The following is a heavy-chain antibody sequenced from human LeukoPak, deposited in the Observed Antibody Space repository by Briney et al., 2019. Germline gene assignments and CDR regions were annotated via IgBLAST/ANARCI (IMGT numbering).Heavy chain of an antibody. CDR2: IYYSGST. Sequence: SETLSLTCTVSGGSISSGGYYWSWIRQHPGKGLEWIGYIYYSGSTYYNPSLKSRVTISVDTSKNQFSLKLSSVTAADTAVYYCARGVYYDFWSGYMPHALDIWGQGTMVTVSS. V-gene: IGHV4-31*03. D-gene: IGHD3-3*01. J-gene: IGHJ3*02. CDR1: GGSISSGGYY. CDR3: ARGVYYDFWSGYMPHALDI.